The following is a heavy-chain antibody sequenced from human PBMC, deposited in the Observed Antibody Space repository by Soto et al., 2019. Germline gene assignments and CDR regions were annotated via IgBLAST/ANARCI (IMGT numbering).Heavy chain of an antibody. Sequence: SETLSLTCTVSGGSISSYYWSWIRQPPGKGLEWIGYIYYSGSTNYNPSLKSRVTISVDTSKNQFSLKLSSVTAADTAVYYCARQGAPKLRYFDWSGRQPLYGMDVWGQGTTVTVSS. CDR1: GGSISSYY. D-gene: IGHD3-9*01. CDR3: ARQGAPKLRYFDWSGRQPLYGMDV. CDR2: IYYSGST. J-gene: IGHJ6*02. V-gene: IGHV4-59*08.